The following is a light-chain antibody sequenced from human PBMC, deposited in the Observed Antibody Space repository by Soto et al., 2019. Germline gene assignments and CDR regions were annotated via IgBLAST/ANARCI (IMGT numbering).Light chain of an antibody. CDR3: QQYDSSPWT. V-gene: IGKV3-20*01. CDR2: GAS. Sequence: EIVLTQSPGTLSLSPGERATLSCRASQSVSSSFLAWYQQKPGQAPRLLIYGASSRATGIPDRFSGSGSGTDFTLTISRLEPEDSAVYYCQQYDSSPWTFGQLTKVEIK. J-gene: IGKJ1*01. CDR1: QSVSSSF.